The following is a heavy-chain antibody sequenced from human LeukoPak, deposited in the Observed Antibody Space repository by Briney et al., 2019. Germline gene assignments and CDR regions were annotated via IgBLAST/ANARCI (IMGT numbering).Heavy chain of an antibody. CDR2: IYYSGST. CDR1: GGSISSSSYY. CDR3: ASPGIVAAGTDRGFDY. J-gene: IGHJ4*02. Sequence: SETLSLTCTVSGGSISSSSYYWGWIRQPPGKGLEWIGSIYYSGSTYYNPSLKRRVTISVDTSKNQFSLKLNSVTAADTAVYYCASPGIVAAGTDRGFDYWGQATPVTVSS. D-gene: IGHD6-13*01. V-gene: IGHV4-39*07.